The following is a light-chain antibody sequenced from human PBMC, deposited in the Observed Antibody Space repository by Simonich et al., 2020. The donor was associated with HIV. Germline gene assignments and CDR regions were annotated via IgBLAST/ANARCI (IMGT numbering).Light chain of an antibody. V-gene: IGKV3-11*01. J-gene: IGKJ4*01. CDR2: DAS. Sequence: EIVLTQSPATLSLSPGERATLSCRASQSVSSYLAWYQQKPGTAPRLLIYDASNRATGSPARFSGSGSGTDFTLTISSLEPEDFAVYYCQQRSNWPLTFGGGTKVEIK. CDR1: QSVSSY. CDR3: QQRSNWPLT.